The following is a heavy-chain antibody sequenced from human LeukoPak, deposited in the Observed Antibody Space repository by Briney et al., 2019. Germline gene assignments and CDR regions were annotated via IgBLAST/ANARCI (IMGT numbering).Heavy chain of an antibody. J-gene: IGHJ4*02. Sequence: ASVKVSCKASGYTSTAYYMHWVRQAPGQGLEWMGWINPNTGATNYAQKFQGRVTMTRATSISTAYVELSRLTSDDTAVYYCARDDSFQFDSWGQGTLVTVSS. CDR1: GYTSTAYY. CDR2: INPNTGAT. V-gene: IGHV1-2*02. D-gene: IGHD5-18*01. CDR3: ARDDSFQFDS.